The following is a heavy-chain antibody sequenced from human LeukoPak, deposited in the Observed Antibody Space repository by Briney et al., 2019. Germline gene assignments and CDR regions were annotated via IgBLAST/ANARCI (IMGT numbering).Heavy chain of an antibody. D-gene: IGHD6-19*01. CDR3: ATNSGWRFDY. CDR2: MCYSGTT. V-gene: IGHV4-59*12. CDR1: GGSISSYC. Sequence: SETLSLTCTVSGGSISSYCWSWIRQPPGQGLEWIGYMCYSGTTNYNPSLKSRVTISVNTSKKQFSLELSSVTAADTAVYYCATNSGWRFDYWGQGTLVTVSS. J-gene: IGHJ4*02.